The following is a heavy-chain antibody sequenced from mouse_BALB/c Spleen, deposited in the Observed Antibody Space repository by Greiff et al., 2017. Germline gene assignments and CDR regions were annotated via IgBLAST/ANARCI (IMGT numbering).Heavy chain of an antibody. CDR1: GFNIKDTY. Sequence: EVQLQQSGAELVKPGASVKLSCTASGFNIKDTYMHWVKQRPEQGLEWIGRIDPANGNTKYDPKFQGKATITADTSSNTAYLQLSSLTSEDTAVDYCARAYYRYDGYAMDYWGQGTSVTVSS. J-gene: IGHJ4*01. D-gene: IGHD2-14*01. CDR2: IDPANGNT. CDR3: ARAYYRYDGYAMDY. V-gene: IGHV14-3*02.